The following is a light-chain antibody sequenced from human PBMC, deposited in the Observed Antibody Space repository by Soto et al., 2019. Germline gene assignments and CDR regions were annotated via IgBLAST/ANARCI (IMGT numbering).Light chain of an antibody. Sequence: EIALTQSPATLSLSPGERATLSCRASQSSSRYLAWYQQKPGQAPRLLIYDASNRATGIPARFSGSGSGTDFTLTISCLEPEDFAVYYCQQRGNWPSFGGGTKVEIK. CDR3: QQRGNWPS. V-gene: IGKV3-11*01. CDR1: QSSSRY. CDR2: DAS. J-gene: IGKJ4*01.